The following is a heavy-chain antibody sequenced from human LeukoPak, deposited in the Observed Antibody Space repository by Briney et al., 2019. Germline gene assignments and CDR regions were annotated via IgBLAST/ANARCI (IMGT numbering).Heavy chain of an antibody. D-gene: IGHD2-2*01. CDR3: ASGVVVVPAASDAFDI. Sequence: ASVKVSCKASGYTFTSYGISRVRQAPGQGLEWMGWISAYNGNTNYAQKLQGRVTMTTDTSTSTAYMELRSLRSDDTAVYYCASGVVVVPAASDAFDIWGQGTLVTVSS. J-gene: IGHJ3*02. CDR1: GYTFTSYG. V-gene: IGHV1-18*01. CDR2: ISAYNGNT.